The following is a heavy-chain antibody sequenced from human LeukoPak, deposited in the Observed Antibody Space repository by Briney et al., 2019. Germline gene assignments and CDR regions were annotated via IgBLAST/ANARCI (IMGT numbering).Heavy chain of an antibody. CDR1: GGSISSYY. V-gene: IGHV4-59*01. Sequence: SETLSLTCTVSGGSISSYYWSWIRQPPGKGLEWIGYIYYSGSTKYNPSLKSRVTISVDTSKNKLSLKLSSVTAADTAVYYCARARRYCSGGNCFVYYYYGMDVWGQGTTVTVSS. CDR3: ARARRYCSGGNCFVYYYYGMDV. CDR2: IYYSGST. J-gene: IGHJ6*02. D-gene: IGHD2-15*01.